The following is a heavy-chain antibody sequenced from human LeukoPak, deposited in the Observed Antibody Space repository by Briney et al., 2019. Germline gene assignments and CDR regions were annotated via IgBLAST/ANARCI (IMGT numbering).Heavy chain of an antibody. V-gene: IGHV1-46*01. CDR1: GYTFTSYY. D-gene: IGHD3-22*01. J-gene: IGHJ5*02. CDR3: ARDLGGGNYYELSFDP. Sequence: ASVKVSCKASGYTFTSYYMHWVRQAPGQGLEWMGIINPSGGSTSYAQKFQGRVTMTRDTSTSTVYMELSSLRSEDTAVNYCARDLGGGNYYELSFDPWGQGTLVTVSS. CDR2: INPSGGST.